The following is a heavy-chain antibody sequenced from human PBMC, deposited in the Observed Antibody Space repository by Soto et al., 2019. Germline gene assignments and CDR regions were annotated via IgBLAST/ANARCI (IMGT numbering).Heavy chain of an antibody. Sequence: QVQLVQSGAEVKKPGASVKVSCKASGYTFTSYGISWVRQAPGQGLEWMGWISAYNGNTNYAQKLQGRVTMTTDTSTRTAFMGRRSPRSDDTAVYFSARDVGYSSTWEIWGQGTRVTVSS. V-gene: IGHV1-18*01. J-gene: IGHJ3*02. D-gene: IGHD6-13*01. CDR3: ARDVGYSSTWEI. CDR1: GYTFTSYG. CDR2: ISAYNGNT.